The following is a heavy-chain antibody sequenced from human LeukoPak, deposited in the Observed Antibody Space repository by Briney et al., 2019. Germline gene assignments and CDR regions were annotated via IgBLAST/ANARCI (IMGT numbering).Heavy chain of an antibody. CDR3: ARLARWGPTSMRGRYFDY. CDR1: GFTFRTSG. D-gene: IGHD2/OR15-2a*01. Sequence: GGSLRLSCAASGFTFRTSGMNWVRQAPGKGLEWVSYISSSGTTISYAQSVKGRFTISRDNAKNSLYLQMNSLRAEDTAVYYCARLARWGPTSMRGRYFDYWGQGTLVTVSS. J-gene: IGHJ4*02. V-gene: IGHV3-48*04. CDR2: ISSSGTTI.